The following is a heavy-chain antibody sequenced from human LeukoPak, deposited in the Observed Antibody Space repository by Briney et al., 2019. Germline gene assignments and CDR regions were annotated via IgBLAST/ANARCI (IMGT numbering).Heavy chain of an antibody. V-gene: IGHV3-15*01. CDR2: IKTKGDGGTT. J-gene: IGHJ4*02. Sequence: GGSLRLSCAASGFTFSSYWMSWVRQAPGKGLEWVGRIKTKGDGGTTDYAAPVKGRFTISRDDSKNTLYLQMNSLKTEDTAVYYCTATLGYWGQGTLVTVSS. CDR1: GFTFSSYW. CDR3: TATLGY.